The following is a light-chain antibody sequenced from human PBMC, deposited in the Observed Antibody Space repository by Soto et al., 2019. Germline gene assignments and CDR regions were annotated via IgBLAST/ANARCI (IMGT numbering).Light chain of an antibody. J-gene: IGLJ1*01. CDR3: QSYDSSLSAHYV. Sequence: QSALTQPASVSGSPGQSITISCTGTSSDVGGGYYVPWYQHHPDKAPKLIISDVSNRPSGVPYRFSGSKSGTSASLAITGLQAEDEADYYCQSYDSSLSAHYVFGTGTKVTVL. CDR2: DVS. CDR1: SSDVGGGYY. V-gene: IGLV2-14*03.